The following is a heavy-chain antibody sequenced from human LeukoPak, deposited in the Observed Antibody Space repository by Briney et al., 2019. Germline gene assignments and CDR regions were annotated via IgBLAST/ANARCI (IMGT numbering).Heavy chain of an antibody. D-gene: IGHD3-22*01. J-gene: IGHJ3*02. CDR2: IIPIFGTA. CDR3: ATDYYYDSSGSNAFDI. Sequence: SVKVSCKASGYTFTSYGISWVRQAPGQGLEWMGGIIPIFGTANYAQKFQGRVTITADESTSTAYMELSSLRSEDTAVYYCATDYYYDSSGSNAFDIWGQGTMVTVSS. V-gene: IGHV1-69*13. CDR1: GYTFTSYG.